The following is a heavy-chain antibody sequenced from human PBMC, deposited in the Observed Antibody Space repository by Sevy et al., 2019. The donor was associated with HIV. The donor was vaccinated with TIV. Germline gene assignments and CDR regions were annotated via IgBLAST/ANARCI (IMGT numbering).Heavy chain of an antibody. CDR3: ARVGASSSWDGGSYGMDV. CDR2: ISYDGSNK. J-gene: IGHJ6*02. CDR1: GFTFSSYA. Sequence: GGSLRLSCAASGFTFSSYAMHWVRQAPGKGLEWVAVISYDGSNKYYANSVKGRFTISRDNSKNTLYLQMNSLRAEDTAVSYCARVGASSSWDGGSYGMDVWGQGTTVTVSS. V-gene: IGHV3-30-3*01. D-gene: IGHD6-13*01.